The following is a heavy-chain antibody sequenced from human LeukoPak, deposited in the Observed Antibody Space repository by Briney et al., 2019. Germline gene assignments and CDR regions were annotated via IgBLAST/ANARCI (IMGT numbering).Heavy chain of an antibody. V-gene: IGHV3-30*04. D-gene: IGHD1-26*01. CDR3: ARESGYGMDV. Sequence: PGGSLRLSCVASGFTFSSYAMHWVRQAPGKGLEWVAVISYDGSNKYYADSVKGRFTISRDNSKNTLYLQMNSLRVEDTAVYYCARESGYGMDVWGKGTTVTVSS. CDR1: GFTFSSYA. J-gene: IGHJ6*04. CDR2: ISYDGSNK.